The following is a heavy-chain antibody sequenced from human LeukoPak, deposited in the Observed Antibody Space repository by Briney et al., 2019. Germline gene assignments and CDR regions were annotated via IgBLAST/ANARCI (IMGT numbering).Heavy chain of an antibody. CDR3: ARGRGGNSGDS. J-gene: IGHJ4*02. V-gene: IGHV4-34*01. D-gene: IGHD4-23*01. CDR2: INHSGST. Sequence: SETLSLTCAIYAGSFSGYYWSWIRQPPGKGLEWIGEINHSGSTNYSPSLKSRVTISLDTSKNQFSLKLSSVTAADAAVYYCARGRGGNSGDSWGQGTLVTVSS. CDR1: AGSFSGYY.